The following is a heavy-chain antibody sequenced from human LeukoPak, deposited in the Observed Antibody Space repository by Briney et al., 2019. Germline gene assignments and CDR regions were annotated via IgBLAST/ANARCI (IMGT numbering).Heavy chain of an antibody. CDR1: GGSISNSNW. J-gene: IGHJ4*02. Sequence: SGTLSLTCAVSGGSISNSNWWSWVRQPPGKGLEWIGEIYHSGSTNYNPSLRSRVTISVDRSKNQFAPKLTSVTAADTAVYYCARGQGSYGDYWGQGTLVIVSS. D-gene: IGHD5-18*01. CDR2: IYHSGST. CDR3: ARGQGSYGDY. V-gene: IGHV4-4*02.